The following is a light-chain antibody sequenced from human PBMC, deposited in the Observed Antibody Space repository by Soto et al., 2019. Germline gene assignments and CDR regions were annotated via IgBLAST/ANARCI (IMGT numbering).Light chain of an antibody. V-gene: IGKV3-20*01. J-gene: IGKJ1*01. Sequence: EIVLTQSPATLSLSPGERATLSCRASQSVSSSYLSWYQQKPGQAPRLIIYAASSRATGIPDRFSGSGSGTDFTLTISRLEPEDFAVYYCQQYGSSPWTFGQGTKVEIK. CDR3: QQYGSSPWT. CDR1: QSVSSSY. CDR2: AAS.